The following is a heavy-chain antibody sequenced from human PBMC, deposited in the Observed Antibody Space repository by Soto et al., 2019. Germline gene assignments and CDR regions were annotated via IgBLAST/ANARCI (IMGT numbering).Heavy chain of an antibody. Sequence: EVQLVESGGGLVQPGGSPRLSCAASGFTFSGYNMNWVRQAPGKGLEWISCIKSDSSGTWYADSVKGRFTMSRDNAKNSLYLQMNSLRDEDTAVYFCARDSNWSSDYWGQGTLVAVSS. CDR3: ARDSNWSSDY. D-gene: IGHD1-1*01. V-gene: IGHV3-48*02. CDR2: IKSDSSGT. J-gene: IGHJ4*02. CDR1: GFTFSGYN.